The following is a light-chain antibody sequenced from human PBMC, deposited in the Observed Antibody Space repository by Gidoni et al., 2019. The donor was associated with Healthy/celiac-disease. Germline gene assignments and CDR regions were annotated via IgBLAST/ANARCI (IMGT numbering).Light chain of an antibody. CDR3: QQYYSTPLIT. CDR1: QGISHS. J-gene: IGKJ5*01. Sequence: DIQMTQSPSSLSASVGDRVTITCRASQGISHSLAWYQQKPGKAPKLLLYAASRLESGVPSRFSGSGSGTDYTLTISSLQPEDFATYYCQQYYSTPLITFGQGTRLEIK. V-gene: IGKV1-NL1*01. CDR2: AAS.